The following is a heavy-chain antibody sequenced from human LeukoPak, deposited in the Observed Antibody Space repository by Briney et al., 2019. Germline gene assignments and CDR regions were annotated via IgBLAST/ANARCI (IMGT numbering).Heavy chain of an antibody. Sequence: GGSLRLSCAASGFTFSRLWMSWVRQAPGKGLEWVAKISEDGSVEYYVDSVKGRVTISRDNAKTSVSLQLNSLRVEDTAVYYCAKGGWLDNWGQGTLVIVSS. CDR1: GFTFSRLW. J-gene: IGHJ4*02. CDR2: ISEDGSVE. V-gene: IGHV3-7*01. D-gene: IGHD1-26*01. CDR3: AKGGWLDN.